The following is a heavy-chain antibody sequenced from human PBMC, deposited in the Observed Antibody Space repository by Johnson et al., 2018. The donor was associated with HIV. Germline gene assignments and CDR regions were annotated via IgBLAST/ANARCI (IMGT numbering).Heavy chain of an antibody. D-gene: IGHD6-19*01. CDR3: ARDQESGWPQGEDAFDI. CDR1: GFTFSSYA. V-gene: IGHV3-30-3*01. J-gene: IGHJ3*02. Sequence: QVQLVESGGGVVQPGRSLRLSCAASGFTFSSYAMHWVRQAPGKGLEWVAVISYDGSNKYYADSVKGRFTISRDNSKNTLSLQMNSLRADDQAVYYCARDQESGWPQGEDAFDIWGQGTMVTVSS. CDR2: ISYDGSNK.